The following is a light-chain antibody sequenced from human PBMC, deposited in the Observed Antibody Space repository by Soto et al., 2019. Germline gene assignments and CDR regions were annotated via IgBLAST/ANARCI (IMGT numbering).Light chain of an antibody. CDR2: EVN. Sequence: QSALTQPASVSGSPGQSVTISCTEPRSDIGDSNFISWYQHSPGKAPRLLIYEVNNRPSGVSKRFSGSKAGNTASLTISGLLDDDEADYFCASFRSGTILVFGSGTKLTVL. J-gene: IGLJ1*01. CDR3: ASFRSGTILV. V-gene: IGLV2-14*01. CDR1: RSDIGDSNF.